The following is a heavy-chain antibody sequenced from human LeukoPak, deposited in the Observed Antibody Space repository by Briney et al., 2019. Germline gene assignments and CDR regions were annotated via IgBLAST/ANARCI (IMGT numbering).Heavy chain of an antibody. V-gene: IGHV3-30-3*01. CDR3: ARDTLWFGELEPNWFDP. CDR1: GFPFSGYA. J-gene: IGHJ5*02. D-gene: IGHD3-10*01. Sequence: TGGSLLLSCAASGFPFSGYAMHWVRQAPGKGLEWVALISYDGNIIYYTDSVKGRFTISRDNAKNSLYLQMNSLRAEDTAVYCARDTLWFGELEPNWFDPWGQGTLVTVSS. CDR2: ISYDGNII.